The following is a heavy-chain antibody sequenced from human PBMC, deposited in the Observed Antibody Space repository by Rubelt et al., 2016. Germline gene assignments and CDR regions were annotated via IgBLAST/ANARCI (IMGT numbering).Heavy chain of an antibody. D-gene: IGHD2-2*01. CDR2: INPSGGST. Sequence: QGLEWMGIINPSGGSTSYAQKFQGRVTRTRDTSTSTVYMELSSLRSEDTAVYYCARDRSSTSLDVWGQGTTVTVSS. V-gene: IGHV1-46*01. J-gene: IGHJ6*02. CDR3: ARDRSSTSLDV.